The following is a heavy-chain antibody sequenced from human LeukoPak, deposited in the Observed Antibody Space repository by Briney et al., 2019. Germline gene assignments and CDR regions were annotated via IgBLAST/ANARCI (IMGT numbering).Heavy chain of an antibody. Sequence: SETLSLTCTVSGGSISSYYWSWIRQPPGKGLEWIGYISYIGSTNYNPSLKSRVTISVDTSKNQFSLKLSSVTAADAAVYFCARDPTTVTKGLDIWGQGTVVTVSS. J-gene: IGHJ3*02. CDR1: GGSISSYY. CDR2: ISYIGST. V-gene: IGHV4-59*01. D-gene: IGHD4-17*01. CDR3: ARDPTTVTKGLDI.